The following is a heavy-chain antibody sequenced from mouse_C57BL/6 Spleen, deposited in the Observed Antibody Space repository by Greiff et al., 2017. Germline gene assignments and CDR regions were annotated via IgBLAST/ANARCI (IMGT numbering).Heavy chain of an antibody. J-gene: IGHJ2*01. CDR3: QMTTVVATRSYFDY. D-gene: IGHD1-1*01. V-gene: IGHV1-81*01. Sequence: QVQLQQSGAELARPGASVKLSCKASGYTFTSYGISWVKQRTGQGLEWIGEIYPRSGNTYYNEKFKGKATLTADKSSSTAYMELRSLTSEDSAVYFCQMTTVVATRSYFDYWGQGTTLTVSS. CDR1: GYTFTSYG. CDR2: IYPRSGNT.